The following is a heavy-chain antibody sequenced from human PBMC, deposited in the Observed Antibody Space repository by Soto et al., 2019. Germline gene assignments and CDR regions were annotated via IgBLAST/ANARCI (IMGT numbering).Heavy chain of an antibody. J-gene: IGHJ4*02. D-gene: IGHD5-12*01. CDR2: IFYSGNT. CDR3: AAGGGLPRYY. Sequence: PSETLSLTCTVSGGSISSTSYYWGWIRQSPGKGLEWIGSIFYSGNTFYNPSLKSRLTISVDTSMNQFSLKLSSVTAADTAVYYCAAGGGLPRYYWGQGTLVTVSS. CDR1: GGSISSTSYY. V-gene: IGHV4-39*07.